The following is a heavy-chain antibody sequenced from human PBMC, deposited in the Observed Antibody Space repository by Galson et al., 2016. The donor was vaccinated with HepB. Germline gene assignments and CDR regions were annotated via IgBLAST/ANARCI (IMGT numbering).Heavy chain of an antibody. CDR2: ICGSCTSI. CDR1: GFTFSDYY. D-gene: IGHD2-15*01. V-gene: IGHV3-11*01. CDR3: ARVVVVGSTLESFDL. Sequence: SLRLSCAASGFTFSDYYMTWVRQAPGKGLEWLSYICGSCTSIYYADSARGRFTISRDNAKNSLYLQMNSLRAEDTAIYFCARVVVVGSTLESFDLWGQGTMVTVSS. J-gene: IGHJ3*01.